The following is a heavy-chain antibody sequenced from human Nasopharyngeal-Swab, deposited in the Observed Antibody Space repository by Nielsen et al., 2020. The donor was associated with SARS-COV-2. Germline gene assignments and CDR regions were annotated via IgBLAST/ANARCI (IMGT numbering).Heavy chain of an antibody. CDR1: GFTFNQYY. D-gene: IGHD6-19*01. Sequence: ASVKVSCKASGFTFNQYYIHWVRQAPGQGLEWMGIINPSGGSTSYAQKFRGRVTMTRDTSTSTVYMELSSLRSEDTAVYYCARDPYDYSSGWLDAFDIWGQGTMVTVSS. J-gene: IGHJ3*02. V-gene: IGHV1-46*02. CDR3: ARDPYDYSSGWLDAFDI. CDR2: INPSGGST.